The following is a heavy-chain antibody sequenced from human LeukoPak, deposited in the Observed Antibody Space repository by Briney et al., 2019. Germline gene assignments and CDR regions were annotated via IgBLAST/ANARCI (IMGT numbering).Heavy chain of an antibody. CDR3: ARDPPLLAYYYDSSGQSDY. Sequence: ASVKVSCKASGYTFTGYYMHWVRQAPGQGLEWKGWINPNSGGTNYAQKFQGRVTMTRDTSISTAYMELSRLRSDDTAVYYCARDPPLLAYYYDSSGQSDYWGQGTLVTVSS. CDR2: INPNSGGT. CDR1: GYTFTGYY. J-gene: IGHJ4*02. D-gene: IGHD3-22*01. V-gene: IGHV1-2*02.